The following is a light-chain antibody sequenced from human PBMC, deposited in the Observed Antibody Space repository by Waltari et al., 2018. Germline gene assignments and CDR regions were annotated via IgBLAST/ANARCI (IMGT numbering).Light chain of an antibody. V-gene: IGKV3-20*01. CDR1: QSVGSSS. CDR3: QQHGTLPAT. J-gene: IGKJ1*01. CDR2: RAS. Sequence: EMVLTPSPCTASLSPGDRATLTCRASQSVGSSSLAWSQQKPGQAPRFVIYRASRRATGIPDRFSGSGSGTDFSLTISRLEPEDFAVYYCQQHGTLPATFGQGTKVEIK.